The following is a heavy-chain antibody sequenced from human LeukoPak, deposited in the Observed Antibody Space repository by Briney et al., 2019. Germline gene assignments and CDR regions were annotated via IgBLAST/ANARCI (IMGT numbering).Heavy chain of an antibody. J-gene: IGHJ6*03. V-gene: IGHV4-61*02. D-gene: IGHD2-15*01. CDR2: IYTSGST. CDR1: GGSISSGSYY. CDR3: ARGPQVVGYYYIDE. Sequence: PSQTLSLTCTVSGGSISSGSYYWSWIRQPAGKGLEWIGRIYTSGSTNYNPSLKSRVTISVDTSKNQFSLQLNSVTPEDTAVYYCARGPQVVGYYYIDEWGKGTTVTVSS.